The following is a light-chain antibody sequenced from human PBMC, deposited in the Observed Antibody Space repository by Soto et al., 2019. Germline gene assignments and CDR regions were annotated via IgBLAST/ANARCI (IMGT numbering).Light chain of an antibody. V-gene: IGLV2-14*01. CDR1: SSDDGGYNF. J-gene: IGLJ3*02. Sequence: QSALTQPASVSGSPGQSITISCTGTSSDDGGYNFVSWYQQHPGKAPKLMIYEVNNRPSGVSNRFSGSKSGNTPSLTISGLQAEDEADYYCSSWTSSTTQVLGGGTKLTVL. CDR3: SSWTSSTTQV. CDR2: EVN.